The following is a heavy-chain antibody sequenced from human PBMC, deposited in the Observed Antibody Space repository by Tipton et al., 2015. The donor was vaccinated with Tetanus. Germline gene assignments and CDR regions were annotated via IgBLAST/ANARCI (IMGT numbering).Heavy chain of an antibody. CDR2: VYSSGST. D-gene: IGHD1-26*01. CDR3: ARDFRERSGTYYSYYYTMDV. J-gene: IGHJ6*02. V-gene: IGHV4-4*07. Sequence: TLSLTCTVSGGSLNTFYWNWIRQPAGKGLEWIGRVYSSGSTNYNPSLKGRVTMSIYASKNQFSLELTSVTAADTAVYYCARDFRERSGTYYSYYYTMDVWGQGTTVTVSS. CDR1: GGSLNTFY.